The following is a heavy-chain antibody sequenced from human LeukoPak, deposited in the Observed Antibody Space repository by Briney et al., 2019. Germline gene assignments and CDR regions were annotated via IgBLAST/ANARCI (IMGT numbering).Heavy chain of an antibody. Sequence: PSETLSLTCTVSGGSISSYYWSWIRQPPGKGLEWIGYIYYSGSTNYNPSLKSRVTISVDTSKNQFSLKLSSVTAADTAVYYCARDWRGDYDFWSGSPHDWFDPWGQGTLVTVSS. J-gene: IGHJ5*02. CDR3: ARDWRGDYDFWSGSPHDWFDP. CDR1: GGSISSYY. V-gene: IGHV4-59*12. CDR2: IYYSGST. D-gene: IGHD3-3*01.